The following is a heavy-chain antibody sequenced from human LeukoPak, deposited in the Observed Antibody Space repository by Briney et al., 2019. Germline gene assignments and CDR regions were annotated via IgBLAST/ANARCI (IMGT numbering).Heavy chain of an antibody. CDR2: ISYGGSNK. Sequence: GGSLTLFCAGSGFTFSTYAVHWVREAPGKGLEWVAAISYGGSNKYYADSMKGRFTISRDDSKNTLYLQMNSLTAEDTAVYFCARAPRAAAAALIYWYFDLWGRGTLVTVSS. CDR3: ARAPRAAAAALIYWYFDL. CDR1: GFTFSTYA. D-gene: IGHD6-13*01. V-gene: IGHV3-30*04. J-gene: IGHJ2*01.